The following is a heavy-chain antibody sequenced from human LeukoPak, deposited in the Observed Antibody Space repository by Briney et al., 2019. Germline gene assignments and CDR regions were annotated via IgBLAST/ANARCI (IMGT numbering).Heavy chain of an antibody. V-gene: IGHV3-23*01. D-gene: IGHD3-3*01. CDR1: GFTFSSYA. Sequence: GGSLRLSCSASGFTFSSYAMSWVRQAPGKGLEWVAAISGSGGSTYYADSVKGRFTISRDNSKNTLYLQMNSLRAEDTAVYYCAPYDFWSGYENWFDPWGQGTLVTVSS. CDR3: APYDFWSGYENWFDP. J-gene: IGHJ5*02. CDR2: ISGSGGST.